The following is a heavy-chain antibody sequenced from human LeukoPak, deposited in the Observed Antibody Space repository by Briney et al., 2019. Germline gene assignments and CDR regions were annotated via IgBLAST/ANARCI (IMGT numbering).Heavy chain of an antibody. CDR3: AKDIGGGWGPYYYYGMDV. D-gene: IGHD2-15*01. Sequence: PGGSLRLSCAASGFTFDDYAMHWVRQAPGKGLEWVSGISWNSGSIGYADSVKGRFTISRDNAKNSLYLQMNSLRAEDTALYYCAKDIGGGWGPYYYYGMDVWGQGTTVTVSS. J-gene: IGHJ6*02. CDR1: GFTFDDYA. V-gene: IGHV3-9*01. CDR2: ISWNSGSI.